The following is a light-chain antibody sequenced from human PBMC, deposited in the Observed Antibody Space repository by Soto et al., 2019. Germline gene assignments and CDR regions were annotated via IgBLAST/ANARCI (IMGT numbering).Light chain of an antibody. CDR1: SSNLGSNS. CDR2: NTY. CDR3: GTWDSSLSVVV. Sequence: QSVLTQPPSASGTPGQRVIISCSGSSSNLGSNSGNWYQQLPGTAPKLLIYNTYQRPLGVPDRFSGSKSGTSASLAISGLQSEDEGDYYCGTWDSSLSVVVFGGGTKLTVL. J-gene: IGLJ2*01. V-gene: IGLV1-44*01.